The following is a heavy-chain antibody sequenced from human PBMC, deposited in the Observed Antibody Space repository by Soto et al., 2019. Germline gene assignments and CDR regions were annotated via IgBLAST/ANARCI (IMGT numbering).Heavy chain of an antibody. CDR2: INHSGST. Sequence: SETLSLTCAVYGGSFSGYYWSWIRQPPGKGLEWIGEINHSGSTNYNPSLKSRVTISVDTSKNQFSLKLSSVTAADTAVYYCARGNGRKTGWFDPWGQGTLVTVSS. J-gene: IGHJ5*02. V-gene: IGHV4-34*01. D-gene: IGHD2-8*01. CDR3: ARGNGRKTGWFDP. CDR1: GGSFSGYY.